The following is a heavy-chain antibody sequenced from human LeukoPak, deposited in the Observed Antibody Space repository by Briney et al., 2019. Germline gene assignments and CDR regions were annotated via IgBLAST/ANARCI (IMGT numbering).Heavy chain of an antibody. J-gene: IGHJ3*02. Sequence: SVKVSCKTSGGTFSNYAIGWVRQAPGQGLEWVGGIIPILGTSNSAEKFQGRLTVTTDEFTGTAYMELSTLSSEDPAVYYCATDLADATYGFDIWGQGTMVTVPS. CDR2: IIPILGTS. CDR1: GGTFSNYA. D-gene: IGHD6-13*01. CDR3: ATDLADATYGFDI. V-gene: IGHV1-69*05.